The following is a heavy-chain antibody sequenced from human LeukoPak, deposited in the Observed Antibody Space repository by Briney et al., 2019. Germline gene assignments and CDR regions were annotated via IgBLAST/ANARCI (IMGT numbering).Heavy chain of an antibody. D-gene: IGHD3-22*01. J-gene: IGHJ3*02. V-gene: IGHV4-31*03. Sequence: SQTLSLTCTVSGGSISSGGYYWSWIRQHPGKGLEWVGYIYYSGSTYYNPSLKSRVTISVDTSKNQFSLKLSSVTAADTAVYYCARETGGYYYDSSVVDGAFDIWGQGTMVTVSS. CDR2: IYYSGST. CDR1: GGSISSGGYY. CDR3: ARETGGYYYDSSVVDGAFDI.